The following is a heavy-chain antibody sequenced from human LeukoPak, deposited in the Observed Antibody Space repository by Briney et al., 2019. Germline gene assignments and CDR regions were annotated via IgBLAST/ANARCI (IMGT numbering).Heavy chain of an antibody. CDR3: ARGGKISYYDSSGYRKSPLDY. Sequence: GCLRLSCVASEFTISDYYMSWIRQAPGKGVDWVSYINSSSSTIYYADSVKGRFTISRDNAKNSLYLQMNSLRAEDTAVYYCARGGKISYYDSSGYRKSPLDYWGQGTLVTVSS. V-gene: IGHV3-11*01. CDR2: INSSSSTI. CDR1: EFTISDYY. D-gene: IGHD3-22*01. J-gene: IGHJ4*02.